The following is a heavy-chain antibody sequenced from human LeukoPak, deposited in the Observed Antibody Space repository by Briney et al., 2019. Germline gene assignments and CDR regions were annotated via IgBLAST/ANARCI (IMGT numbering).Heavy chain of an antibody. CDR1: GFIFDDYG. CDR3: ARVGPRIATRQALDY. Sequence: GGSLRLSCAASGFIFDDYGMSWVRQAPGKGLEWVSGINWNGDSTGYADSVKGRFTVSRDNAKNSLYLQMNSLRVEDTAVYYCARVGPRIATRQALDYWGQGTLVTVSS. CDR2: INWNGDST. J-gene: IGHJ4*02. D-gene: IGHD6-6*01. V-gene: IGHV3-20*04.